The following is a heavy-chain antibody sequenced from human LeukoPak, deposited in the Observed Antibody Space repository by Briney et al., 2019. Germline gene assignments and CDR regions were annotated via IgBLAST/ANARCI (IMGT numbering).Heavy chain of an antibody. J-gene: IGHJ1*01. D-gene: IGHD3-22*01. V-gene: IGHV1-18*01. CDR3: AGDTYYYDSSGYYLGYFQH. Sequence: GASVKVSCKASGYTFTSYGISWVRQAPGQGLEWMGWISAYNGNTNYAQKLQGRVTMTTDTSTSTAYMELRSLRSDDTAVYYCAGDTYYYDSSGYYLGYFQHWGQGTLVTVSS. CDR1: GYTFTSYG. CDR2: ISAYNGNT.